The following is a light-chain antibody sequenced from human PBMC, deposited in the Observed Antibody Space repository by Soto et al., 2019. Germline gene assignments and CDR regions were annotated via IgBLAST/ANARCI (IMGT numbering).Light chain of an antibody. CDR3: QQYEEWPPQLT. J-gene: IGKJ4*01. CDR1: EGIVNY. V-gene: IGKV1-9*01. CDR2: GAS. Sequence: IQLTQSPSSLSASVGDRVTITCRASEGIVNYLAWYQQQPGKAPKLLIYGASTLQGGVPSRFTGSGSGTDFNLTISSMQSEDFAVYYCQQYEEWPPQLTFGGGTKVEI.